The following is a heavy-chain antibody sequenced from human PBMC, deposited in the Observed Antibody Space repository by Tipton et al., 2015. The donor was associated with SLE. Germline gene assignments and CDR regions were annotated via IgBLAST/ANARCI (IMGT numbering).Heavy chain of an antibody. V-gene: IGHV4-39*07. CDR2: VSFGGTT. CDR1: GDSITRISYY. Sequence: TLSLTCSVSGDSITRISYYWGWIRQPPGRGLEWIGSVSFGGTTYYNPSLKSRVTISIDTSNDHFSLRLSSVTAADTAIYYCARSSSGWYKGAMDVWGKGTTVIVSS. D-gene: IGHD6-19*01. CDR3: ARSSSGWYKGAMDV. J-gene: IGHJ6*03.